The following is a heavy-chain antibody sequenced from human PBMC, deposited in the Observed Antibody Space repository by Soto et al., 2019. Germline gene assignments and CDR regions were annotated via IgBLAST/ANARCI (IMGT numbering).Heavy chain of an antibody. D-gene: IGHD2-2*02. CDR2: ISSGSSVI. V-gene: IGHV3-21*01. CDR1: DSTFRSYS. J-gene: IGHJ3*02. CDR3: ARGGRGYTKDDNFDI. Sequence: EVQLVESGGGLVKPGESLRLSCVASDSTFRSYSMNWVRQAPGRGLEWVSIISSGSSVIFYADSMKGRFTISRDNAKNSLSLQMNSLRAEDTAVYYCARGGRGYTKDDNFDIWGQGTMVTVSS.